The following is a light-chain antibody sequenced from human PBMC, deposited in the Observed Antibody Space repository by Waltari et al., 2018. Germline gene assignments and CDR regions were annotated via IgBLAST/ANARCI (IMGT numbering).Light chain of an antibody. CDR2: KVT. J-gene: IGKJ1*01. V-gene: IGKV2D-29*02. CDR1: QSLLHSNGNTY. CDR3: MQSTKDPWT. Sequence: DIVMTQTPLSLPVTPGEPASISCRSSQSLLHSNGNTYLHWYLQKPGQSPRLLIYKVTNLESGVPDRFSGSGSGTDFTRKISRVEPEDVGVYYCMQSTKDPWTFGQGTKVEIK.